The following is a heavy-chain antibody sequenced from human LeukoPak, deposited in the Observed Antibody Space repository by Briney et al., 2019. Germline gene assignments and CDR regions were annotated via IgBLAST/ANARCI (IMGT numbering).Heavy chain of an antibody. D-gene: IGHD3-10*01. CDR2: INHSGST. Sequence: PSETLSLTCAVYGGSFSGYYWSWIRQPPGKGLEWIGEINHSGSTNYNPSLKSRVTISVDTSKNQFSLKLSSVTAAGTAVYYCARVNPPGYYYYYMDVGGKGTTVTVSS. J-gene: IGHJ6*03. CDR1: GGSFSGYY. CDR3: ARVNPPGYYYYYMDV. V-gene: IGHV4-34*01.